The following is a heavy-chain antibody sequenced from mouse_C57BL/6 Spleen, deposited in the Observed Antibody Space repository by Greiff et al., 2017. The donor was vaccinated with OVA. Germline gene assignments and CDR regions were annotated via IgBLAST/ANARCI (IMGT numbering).Heavy chain of an antibody. CDR2: ISYDGSN. CDR1: GYSITSGYY. Sequence: DVKLQESGPGLVKPSQSLSLTCSVTGYSITSGYYRNWIRQFPRNKLEWMGYISYDGSNNYNPSLKNRISITRDTSKNQFFLKLNSVTTEDAATYYCAREGNFFDDWGQGTTLTVSS. J-gene: IGHJ2*01. V-gene: IGHV3-6*01. CDR3: AREGNFFDD.